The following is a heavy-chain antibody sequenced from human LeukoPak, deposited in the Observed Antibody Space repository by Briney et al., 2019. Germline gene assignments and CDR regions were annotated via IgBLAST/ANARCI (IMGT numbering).Heavy chain of an antibody. CDR1: GFTFSSYW. V-gene: IGHV3-74*01. CDR2: INSDGSST. Sequence: GGSLRLSCAASGFTFSSYWMHWVRQAPGKGLVWVSRINSDGSSTSYADSVKGRFTISKDNAKNSLYLQMNSLRAEDTAVYYCARDLSYYYDSSGYYYWGQGTLVTVSS. J-gene: IGHJ4*02. D-gene: IGHD3-22*01. CDR3: ARDLSYYYDSSGYYY.